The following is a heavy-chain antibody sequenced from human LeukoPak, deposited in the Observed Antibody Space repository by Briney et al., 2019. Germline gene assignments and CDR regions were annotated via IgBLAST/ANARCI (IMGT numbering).Heavy chain of an antibody. CDR1: GFTFTSYW. V-gene: IGHV3-53*01. CDR2: IYSGGST. CDR3: ARDPGDGYNFGLYY. J-gene: IGHJ4*02. Sequence: GGSLRLSCAASGFTFTSYWMSWVRQAPGKGLEWVSVIYSGGSTYYADSVKGRFTISRDNSKNALYLQMNSLRAKDTAVYYCARDPGDGYNFGLYYWGQGTLVTVSS. D-gene: IGHD5-24*01.